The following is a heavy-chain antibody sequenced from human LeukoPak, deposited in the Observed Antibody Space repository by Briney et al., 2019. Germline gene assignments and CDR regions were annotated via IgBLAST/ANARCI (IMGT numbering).Heavy chain of an antibody. D-gene: IGHD3-22*01. CDR1: GGTFSSYA. CDR2: IIPIFGTA. V-gene: IGHV1-69*13. Sequence: SVKVSCKASGGTFSSYAISWVRQAPGQGLEWMGGIIPIFGTANYAQKFQGRVTITADESTSTAYMELGSLRSEDTAVYYCARGNIYDSSGYYDKTDYWRQGTLVTVSS. J-gene: IGHJ4*02. CDR3: ARGNIYDSSGYYDKTDY.